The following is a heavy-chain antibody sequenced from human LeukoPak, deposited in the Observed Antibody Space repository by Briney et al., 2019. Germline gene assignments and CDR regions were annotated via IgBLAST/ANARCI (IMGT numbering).Heavy chain of an antibody. D-gene: IGHD6-13*01. CDR1: GYTITGYY. V-gene: IGHV1-2*05. J-gene: IGHJ5*02. Sequence: ASVKVSCKASGYTITGYYIHWVRQAPGQGLEWLGRISPNSGVPNYAQKFQGRVTMTRDTSVNTVHMELSGLKSDDTGAYYCAREVGYSTSWYGRFDPWGQGTVVTVSS. CDR3: AREVGYSTSWYGRFDP. CDR2: ISPNSGVP.